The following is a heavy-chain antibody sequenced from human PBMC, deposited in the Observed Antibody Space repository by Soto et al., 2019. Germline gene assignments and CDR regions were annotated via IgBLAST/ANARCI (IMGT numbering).Heavy chain of an antibody. D-gene: IGHD6-13*01. J-gene: IGHJ5*02. CDR2: IYSSGST. Sequence: PSDTLSLTCTGFCGSMSSYSLSSIRQPSGRGLEWIGRIYSSGSTNYNPSLKSRVTMPVDTSNNQFSLKLSSVTAADTAVYYCARETAAAGTNWFDPWGQGTQVTVSS. CDR3: ARETAAAGTNWFDP. V-gene: IGHV4-4*07. CDR1: CGSMSSYS.